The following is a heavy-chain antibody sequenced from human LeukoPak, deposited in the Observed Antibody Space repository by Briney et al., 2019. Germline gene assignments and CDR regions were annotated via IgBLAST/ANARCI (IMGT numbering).Heavy chain of an antibody. J-gene: IGHJ4*02. Sequence: GGSLRLSCAASGFTFSSYSMNWVRQAPGKGLEWVSSISSSSYIYYADSVKGRFTISRDNAKNSLYLQMNSLRAEDTAVYYCASPSIAAAGGDDYWGQGTLVTVSS. D-gene: IGHD6-13*01. CDR3: ASPSIAAAGGDDY. CDR1: GFTFSSYS. V-gene: IGHV3-21*01. CDR2: ISSSSYI.